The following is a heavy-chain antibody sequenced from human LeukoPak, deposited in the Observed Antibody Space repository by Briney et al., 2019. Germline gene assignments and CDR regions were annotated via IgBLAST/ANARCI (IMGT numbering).Heavy chain of an antibody. CDR3: VSGDTGSGYYY. V-gene: IGHV3-23*01. Sequence: GGSLRLSCGATGLNFSSHAMSWVRQTPERGLEWVSAITGGGDSAYYPDSVKGRFTISRDNSKNTLYLQMNNLGAEDTALYYCVSGDTGSGYYYWGQGTLVTVSS. CDR1: GLNFSSHA. J-gene: IGHJ4*02. D-gene: IGHD3-22*01. CDR2: ITGGGDSA.